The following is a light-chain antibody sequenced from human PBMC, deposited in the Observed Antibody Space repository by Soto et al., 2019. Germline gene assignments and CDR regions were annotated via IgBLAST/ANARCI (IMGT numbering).Light chain of an antibody. CDR1: QSISSIY. V-gene: IGKV3-20*01. CDR2: GAS. CDR3: QQYGSSPGT. Sequence: VLTQSPGTLSLSPGERATLFCRASQSISSIYLAWYQQKPGQTPRLLIYGASTRATGIPDRFSGSGSGTDFTLTISRLEPEDFAVYYCQQYGSSPGTFGQGTKVEMK. J-gene: IGKJ1*01.